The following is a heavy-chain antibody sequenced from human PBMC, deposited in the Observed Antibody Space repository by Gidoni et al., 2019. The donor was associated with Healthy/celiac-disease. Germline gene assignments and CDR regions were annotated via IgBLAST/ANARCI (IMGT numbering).Heavy chain of an antibody. V-gene: IGHV3-23*01. Sequence: EVQLLASGGGLVQRGGSLRISCAASGFTFSSYAMSGVRQAPGKWLEWVSAISGSGGSTYYADSVKGRFTISRDNSKNTLYLQMNSLRAEDTAVYYCAKGLAIAVAAPFDYWGQGTLVTVSS. CDR3: AKGLAIAVAAPFDY. CDR2: ISGSGGST. J-gene: IGHJ4*02. D-gene: IGHD6-19*01. CDR1: GFTFSSYA.